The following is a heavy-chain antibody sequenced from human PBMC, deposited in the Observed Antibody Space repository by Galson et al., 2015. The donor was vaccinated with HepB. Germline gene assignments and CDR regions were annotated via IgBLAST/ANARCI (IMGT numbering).Heavy chain of an antibody. CDR1: GFTFSSYW. CDR2: IKQDGSEK. V-gene: IGHV3-7*03. J-gene: IGHJ4*02. D-gene: IGHD3-10*01. Sequence: SLRLSCAASGFTFSSYWMSWVRQAPGKGLEWVANIKQDGSEKYYVDSVKGRFTISRDNAKNSLYLQMNSLRAEDTAVYYCARTVKGYYYGSGSYYTDWGQGTLVTVSS. CDR3: ARTVKGYYYGSGSYYTD.